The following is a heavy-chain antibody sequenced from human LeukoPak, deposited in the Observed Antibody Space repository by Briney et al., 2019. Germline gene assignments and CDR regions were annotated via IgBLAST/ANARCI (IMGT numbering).Heavy chain of an antibody. J-gene: IGHJ6*03. D-gene: IGHD2-15*01. CDR3: ARSASVMVAAGADYYYYYYMDV. CDR2: INHSGST. V-gene: IGHV4-34*01. CDR1: GGSFSGYY. Sequence: PSETLSLTCAVYGGSFSGYYWSWIRQPPGKGLEWIGEINHSGSTNYNPSLKSRVTISVDTSKNQFSLKLRSVSAAATGVYYAARSASVMVAAGADYYYYYYMDVWGKGTTVTVSS.